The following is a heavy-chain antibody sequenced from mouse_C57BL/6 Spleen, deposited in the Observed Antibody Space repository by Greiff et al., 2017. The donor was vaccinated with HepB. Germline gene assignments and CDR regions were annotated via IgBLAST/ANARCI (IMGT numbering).Heavy chain of an antibody. Sequence: QVQLKQSGPELVKPGASVKISCKASGYAFSSSWMNWVKQRPGKGLEWIGRIYPGDGDTNYNGKFKGKATLTADKSSSTAYMQLSSLTSEDSAVYCCARSGSNYDWYFDVWGTGTTVTVSS. J-gene: IGHJ1*03. CDR2: IYPGDGDT. CDR3: ARSGSNYDWYFDV. V-gene: IGHV1-82*01. D-gene: IGHD2-5*01. CDR1: GYAFSSSW.